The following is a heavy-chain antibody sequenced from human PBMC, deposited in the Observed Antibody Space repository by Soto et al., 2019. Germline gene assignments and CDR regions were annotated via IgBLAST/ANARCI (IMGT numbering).Heavy chain of an antibody. CDR1: GFTFSSYS. V-gene: IGHV3-21*01. D-gene: IGHD2-2*01. CDR2: ISSSSSYI. CDR3: ARGAIVVVPAAIGDFYYYGMDV. J-gene: IGHJ6*02. Sequence: WGSLRLSCAASGFTFSSYSMNWVRQAPGKGLEWVSSISSSSSYIYYADSVKGRFTISRDNAKNSLYLQINSLRAEDTAVYYCARGAIVVVPAAIGDFYYYGMDVWGQGTTVTVSS.